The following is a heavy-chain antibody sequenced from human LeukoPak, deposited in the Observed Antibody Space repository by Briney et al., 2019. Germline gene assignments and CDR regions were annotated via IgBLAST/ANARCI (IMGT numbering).Heavy chain of an antibody. J-gene: IGHJ4*02. D-gene: IGHD6-13*01. CDR2: IYYSGST. CDR1: SGSISSSSYY. CDR3: ARGVGATSTWYPVDS. Sequence: SETLSLTCTVSSGSISSSSYYWGWIRQPPGKGLEWIGSIYYSGSTYYNPSLKSRVTISVDTSKNQFSLKLSSVTAADMVVYYCARGVGATSTWYPVDSWGQGTLVTVSS. V-gene: IGHV4-39*01.